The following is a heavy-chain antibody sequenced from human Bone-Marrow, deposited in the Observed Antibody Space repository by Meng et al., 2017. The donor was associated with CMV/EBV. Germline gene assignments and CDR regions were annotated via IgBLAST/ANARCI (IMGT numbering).Heavy chain of an antibody. D-gene: IGHD3-22*01. CDR1: GFTFSSYW. Sequence: GESLKISCAAPGFTFSSYWMSWVRQAPGKGLEWVSIIYSGGSSTYYVDSVKGRFTISRDDPKNTLYLQMNSLRAEDTAVYYCAKGRRWADSSGYYRTAFYFDYWGQGTLVTVSS. CDR2: IYSGGSST. CDR3: AKGRRWADSSGYYRTAFYFDY. V-gene: IGHV3-23*03. J-gene: IGHJ4*02.